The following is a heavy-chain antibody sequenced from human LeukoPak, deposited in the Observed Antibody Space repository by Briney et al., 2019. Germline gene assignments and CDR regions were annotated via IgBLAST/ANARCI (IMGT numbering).Heavy chain of an antibody. Sequence: SETLSLTCTVSGGSISSYYWSWIRQPPGQGLKWMGCIYYSGSTNYNPSLKSRVTISVDTSKNQFSLKLSSVTAADTAVYYCARTSYPNYYYYMDVWGKGTTVTVSS. V-gene: IGHV4-59*08. J-gene: IGHJ6*03. CDR2: IYYSGST. CDR1: GGSISSYY. CDR3: ARTSYPNYYYYMDV.